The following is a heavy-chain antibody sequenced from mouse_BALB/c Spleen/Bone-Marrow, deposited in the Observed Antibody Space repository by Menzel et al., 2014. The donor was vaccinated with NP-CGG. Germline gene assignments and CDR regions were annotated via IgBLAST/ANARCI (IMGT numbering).Heavy chain of an antibody. V-gene: IGHV4-1*02. CDR1: GFDFSRYW. Sequence: EVQGVESGGGLVQPGGSLKLSCAASGFDFSRYWMSWVRQAPGKGLEWIGEINPDSRTINYSPSLKDKFIISRDNAKNTLYLRLNKVRSDDTALYYCARPDYYGYLNYWGQGTTLTVSS. CDR3: ARPDYYGYLNY. D-gene: IGHD1-1*01. CDR2: INPDSRTI. J-gene: IGHJ2*01.